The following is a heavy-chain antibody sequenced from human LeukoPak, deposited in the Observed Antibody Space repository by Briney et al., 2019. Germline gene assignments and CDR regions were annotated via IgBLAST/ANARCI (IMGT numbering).Heavy chain of an antibody. V-gene: IGHV3-7*05. D-gene: IGHD5-24*01. Sequence: GGSLRLSCAASGXTFSNYWMIWVRQAPGKGLEWVGNIKQDGSEKRYADSVRGRFSISRDNAQTSLYLQMNSLRAEDTAVYYCARASDPWLQLTWGQGTLVTVSS. CDR3: ARASDPWLQLT. CDR1: GXTFSNYW. CDR2: IKQDGSEK. J-gene: IGHJ5*02.